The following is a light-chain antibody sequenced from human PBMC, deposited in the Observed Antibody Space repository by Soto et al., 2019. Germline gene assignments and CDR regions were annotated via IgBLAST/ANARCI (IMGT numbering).Light chain of an antibody. V-gene: IGKV3-20*01. Sequence: EIVLTQSPGTLSLSPGERVTLSCRASQSVSSSYLAWYQQKPGQAPRLLIYGASSRATGIPDRFSGSGSGTDFTLTISRLDPEDFAVYYCQQYGSSLSITFGQGTRLEIK. CDR3: QQYGSSLSIT. CDR2: GAS. CDR1: QSVSSSY. J-gene: IGKJ5*01.